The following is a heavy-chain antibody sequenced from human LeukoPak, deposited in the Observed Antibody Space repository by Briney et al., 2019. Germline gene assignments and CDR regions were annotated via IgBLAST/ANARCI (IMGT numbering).Heavy chain of an antibody. D-gene: IGHD3-10*01. Sequence: GGSLRLSCAASGLTFSSYAMSWVRQAPGKGLEWVSGINGSGGTTYYADSVKGRFTISRDNSKNTLYLQMSSLTAEDTAVYYCAKGGTYYYASGTLYWGQGTLVTVSS. CDR2: INGSGGTT. V-gene: IGHV3-23*01. J-gene: IGHJ4*02. CDR3: AKGGTYYYASGTLY. CDR1: GLTFSSYA.